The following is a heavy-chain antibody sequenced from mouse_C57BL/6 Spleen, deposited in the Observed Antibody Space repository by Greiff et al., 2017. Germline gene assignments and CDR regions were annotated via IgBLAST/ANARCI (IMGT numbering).Heavy chain of an antibody. CDR3: ARSDGYSLDY. V-gene: IGHV1-63*01. J-gene: IGHJ2*01. CDR2: IYPGGGYT. CDR1: GYTFTNYW. D-gene: IGHD2-3*01. Sequence: VQLQQSGAELVRPGTSVKMSCKASGYTFTNYWIGWAKQRPGHGLEWIGDIYPGGGYTNYNEKFKSKATLTADRSSSTAYMQFSSLTSEDSAIYYCARSDGYSLDYWGQGTTLTVSS.